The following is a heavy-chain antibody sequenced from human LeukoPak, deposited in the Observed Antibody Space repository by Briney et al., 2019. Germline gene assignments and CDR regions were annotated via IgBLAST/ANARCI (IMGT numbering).Heavy chain of an antibody. J-gene: IGHJ4*02. D-gene: IGHD6-13*01. CDR2: INHSGST. CDR3: ARGPGIAAAATDY. CDR1: GGPFSGYY. V-gene: IGHV4-34*01. Sequence: SETLSLTCAVYGGPFSGYYWSWIRQPPGKRLEWSGEINHSGSTNYNPSLKSRVTISVDTSKNQFSLKLSSVTAADTAVYYCARGPGIAAAATDYWGQGTLVTVSS.